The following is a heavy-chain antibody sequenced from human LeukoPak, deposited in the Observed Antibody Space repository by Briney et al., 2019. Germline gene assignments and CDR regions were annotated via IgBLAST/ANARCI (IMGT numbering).Heavy chain of an antibody. Sequence: PSETLSLTCTVSGGSISSGSYYWSWIRQPAGKGLEWIGRIYTSGSTNYNPSLKSRVTISVDTSKNQFSLKLSSVTAADTAVYYCARGSGYSSSWPVYYYYYMDVWGKGTTVTISS. CDR1: GGSISSGSYY. V-gene: IGHV4-61*02. CDR2: IYTSGST. D-gene: IGHD6-13*01. J-gene: IGHJ6*03. CDR3: ARGSGYSSSWPVYYYYYMDV.